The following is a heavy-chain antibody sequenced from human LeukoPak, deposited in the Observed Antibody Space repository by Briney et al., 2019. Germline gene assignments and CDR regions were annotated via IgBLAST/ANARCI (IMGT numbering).Heavy chain of an antibody. D-gene: IGHD3-10*01. CDR1: GFTFSSYG. CDR3: AKNVVEAGDYYSDY. J-gene: IGHJ4*02. CDR2: ISYDGSNK. Sequence: GGSLRLSCAASGFTFSSYGMHWVRQAPGKGLEWVAVISYDGSNKYYADSVKGRFTISRDNSKNTLYLQMNSLRAEDTAVYYCAKNVVEAGDYYSDYWGQGTLVTVSS. V-gene: IGHV3-30*18.